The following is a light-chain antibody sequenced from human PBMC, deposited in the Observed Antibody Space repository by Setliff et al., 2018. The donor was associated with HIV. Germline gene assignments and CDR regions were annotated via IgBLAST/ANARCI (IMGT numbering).Light chain of an antibody. CDR2: RNS. Sequence: QSVLTQAPSASGTPGQRVTISCSGSSSNIGSHSVDWYQQLPGTTPKLLIYRNSLRPSGVPDRFSGSKSGTSASLAISGLRSEDEATYYCAAWDDSLDGQVVFGGGTKVTVL. CDR3: AAWDDSLDGQVV. CDR1: SSNIGSHS. J-gene: IGLJ2*01. V-gene: IGLV1-47*01.